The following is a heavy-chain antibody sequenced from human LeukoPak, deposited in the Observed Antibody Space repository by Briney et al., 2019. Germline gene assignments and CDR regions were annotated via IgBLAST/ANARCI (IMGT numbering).Heavy chain of an antibody. CDR2: INPNSGGT. V-gene: IGHV1-2*06. CDR1: GYTFTGYY. Sequence: GASVKVSCKASGYTFTGYYMHWVRQAPGQGLEWMGRINPNSGGTNYAQKFQGRVTMTRDTSISTAYMELSRLRSDDTAVYYCARGDDYCDSSGYYSPYPRDYWGQGTLVTVSS. CDR3: ARGDDYCDSSGYYSPYPRDY. D-gene: IGHD3-22*01. J-gene: IGHJ4*02.